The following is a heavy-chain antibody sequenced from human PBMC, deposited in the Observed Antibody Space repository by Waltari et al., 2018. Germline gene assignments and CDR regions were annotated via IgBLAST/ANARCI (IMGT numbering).Heavy chain of an antibody. CDR1: GYSFSTFW. V-gene: IGHV5-51*01. J-gene: IGHJ3*01. D-gene: IGHD2-2*01. CDR2: SFRGDLDT. CDR3: ARRRDRDEYPDAFDV. Sequence: EVQLVQSGAEVKKPGESLKISCEGSGYSFSTFWIAWVRQMPGKGPGGGGRERPGRCRGGVGSSFRGDLDTRNGPSFQGQVTMSVEKSINTAYLQWSSLKASDRALYYCARRRDRDEYPDAFDVWGQGTLVTVSS.